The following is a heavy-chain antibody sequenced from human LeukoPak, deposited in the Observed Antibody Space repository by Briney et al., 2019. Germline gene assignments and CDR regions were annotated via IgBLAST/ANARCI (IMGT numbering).Heavy chain of an antibody. Sequence: SETLSLTCTVSGGSISSYYWSWIRQPPGKGLEWIGYIYYSGSTNYNPSLKSRVTMSVDTSKNQFSLKLSSVTAVDTAVYYCARREAGSYVFDYWGQGTLVTVSS. CDR2: IYYSGST. D-gene: IGHD1-26*01. V-gene: IGHV4-59*12. CDR3: ARREAGSYVFDY. CDR1: GGSISSYY. J-gene: IGHJ4*02.